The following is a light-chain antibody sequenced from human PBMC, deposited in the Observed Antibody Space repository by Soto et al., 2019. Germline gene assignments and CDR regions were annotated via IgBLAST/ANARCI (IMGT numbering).Light chain of an antibody. V-gene: IGKV3-15*01. CDR2: GAS. CDR3: QQYKNWPPIT. J-gene: IGKJ5*01. Sequence: EIVLTQSTATLSLSPVERATLSCRASQSVSSNLAWYQQKPGQAPRLLIYGASTRATGIPARFSGSGSGTEFTLTISSLQSEDLAVYYCQQYKNWPPITVGQGTRLEIK. CDR1: QSVSSN.